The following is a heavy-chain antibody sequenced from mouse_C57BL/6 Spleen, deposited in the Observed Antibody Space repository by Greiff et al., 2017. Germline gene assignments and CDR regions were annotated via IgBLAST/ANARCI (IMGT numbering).Heavy chain of an antibody. Sequence: QVQLQQSGAELVRPGTSVKLSCKASGYTFTSYWMHWVKQRPGQGLEWIGVIDPSDSYTNYNQKFKGKATLTVDTSSSTAYMQLSSLTSEDSAVYYCARRTDDSSDYVGPMDYWGQGTSVTVSS. V-gene: IGHV1-59*01. CDR2: IDPSDSYT. CDR1: GYTFTSYW. J-gene: IGHJ4*01. CDR3: ARRTDDSSDYVGPMDY. D-gene: IGHD3-2*02.